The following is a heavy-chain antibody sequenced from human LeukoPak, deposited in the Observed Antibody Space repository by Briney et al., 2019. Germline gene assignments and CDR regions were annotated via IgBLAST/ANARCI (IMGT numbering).Heavy chain of an antibody. D-gene: IGHD5-18*01. CDR3: ASRIGYSYGIDY. CDR1: GASISSGGDY. Sequence: SETLSLTCTVSGASISSGGDYWSWIRQHPGKGLEWIGYIYYSGSTCYNPSLKSRVTISEDTSKNQFSLKLSSVTAADTAVYYCASRIGYSYGIDYWGQGTLVTVSS. CDR2: IYYSGST. V-gene: IGHV4-31*03. J-gene: IGHJ4*02.